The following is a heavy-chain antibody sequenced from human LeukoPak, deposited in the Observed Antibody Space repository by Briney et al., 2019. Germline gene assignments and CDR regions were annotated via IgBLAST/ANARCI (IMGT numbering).Heavy chain of an antibody. CDR2: ISYDGSNK. J-gene: IGHJ4*02. CDR3: ARARGYCSSTSCYVGGY. Sequence: PGGSLRLSCAASGFTFSSYAMHWVRQAPGKGVEWVAVISYDGSNKYYADSVKGRFTISRDNSKNTLYLQMNSLRAEDTAVYYCARARGYCSSTSCYVGGYWGQGTLVTVSS. V-gene: IGHV3-30*04. D-gene: IGHD2-2*01. CDR1: GFTFSSYA.